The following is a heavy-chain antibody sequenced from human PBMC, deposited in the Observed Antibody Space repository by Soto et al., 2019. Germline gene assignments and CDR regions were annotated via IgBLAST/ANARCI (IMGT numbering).Heavy chain of an antibody. CDR3: TSDGAFGGVVVAFHL. Sequence: EVQMVESGGGLVKPGGSLRLSCAVSGFSFSEAWMNWVRQAPGKGLEWVGRIKSKAAGGAIDYAATVKGRFTISRDDSKDTLYLQINGLKTEYTAVYYCTSDGAFGGVVVAFHLWGLGTLLTVSS. CDR2: IKSKAAGGAI. D-gene: IGHD3-10*01. J-gene: IGHJ3*01. V-gene: IGHV3-15*07. CDR1: GFSFSEAW.